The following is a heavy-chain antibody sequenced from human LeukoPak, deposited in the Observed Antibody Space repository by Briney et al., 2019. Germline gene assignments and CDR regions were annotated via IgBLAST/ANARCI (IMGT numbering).Heavy chain of an antibody. J-gene: IGHJ4*02. CDR3: ARGAWATRLGS. CDR1: SESLNSYY. D-gene: IGHD2-15*01. Sequence: SSETLSLTCAVYSESLNSYYWSWVRQPPGEGLEWIGEIYESGTTEYNPSLKSRVTISMVPSKQQFSLSLSSVTAADTAVYYCARGAWATRLGSWGLGTPVIVSS. V-gene: IGHV4-34*01. CDR2: IYESGTT.